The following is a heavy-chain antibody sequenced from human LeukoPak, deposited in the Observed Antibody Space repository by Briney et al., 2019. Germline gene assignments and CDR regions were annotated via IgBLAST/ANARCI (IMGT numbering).Heavy chain of an antibody. CDR1: GFTFSSYA. D-gene: IGHD2-15*01. CDR2: ISASGGST. Sequence: PGGSLRLSCAASGFTFSSYAMSWVRQAPGKGLEWVSGISASGGSTYYADSVKGRFTISRDNSKNTLYLQMNSLRAEDTAVYYCAKGVSLNGMYCSYTCVYFHYWGQGTLVTVSS. V-gene: IGHV3-23*01. J-gene: IGHJ4*02. CDR3: AKGVSLNGMYCSYTCVYFHY.